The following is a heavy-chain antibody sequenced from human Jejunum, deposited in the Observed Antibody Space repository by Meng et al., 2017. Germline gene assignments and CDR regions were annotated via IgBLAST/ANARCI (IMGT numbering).Heavy chain of an antibody. CDR2: FYYSGST. V-gene: IGHV4-39*07. D-gene: IGHD2-21*02. Sequence: SETLSLTCTVSGDSISSSIYYWGWIRQPPGKGLEWIGTFYYSGSTNYNPSLKSRLTISVDTSKNQFSLTLISVTAADTAVYYCAGVTSRPNCGAGNCYKALFDPWGQGTLVTVSS. J-gene: IGHJ5*02. CDR3: AGVTSRPNCGAGNCYKALFDP. CDR1: GDSISSSIYY.